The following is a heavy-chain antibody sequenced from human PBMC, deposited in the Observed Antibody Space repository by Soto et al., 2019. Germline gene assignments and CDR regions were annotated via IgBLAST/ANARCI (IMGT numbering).Heavy chain of an antibody. V-gene: IGHV1-69*13. CDR2: IMPSSDAP. CDR1: GGTFSNYG. D-gene: IGHD3-16*02. J-gene: IGHJ5*02. CDR3: AIDDSDDYVWGSFRS. Sequence: GASVKVSCKASGGTFSNYGFTWVRQAPGQGLEWMGGIMPSSDAPNNAQKFQGRVIISADESTSTAYMALSSLTSEDTAVYYCAIDDSDDYVWGSFRSWGQGTLVTVSS.